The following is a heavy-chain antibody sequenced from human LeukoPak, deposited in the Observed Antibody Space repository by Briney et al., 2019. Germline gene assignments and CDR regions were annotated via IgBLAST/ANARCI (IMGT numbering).Heavy chain of an antibody. CDR2: ISGSGGSA. J-gene: IGHJ4*02. Sequence: GGSLRLSCAVSGFTFSSYSMNWVRQAPGKGLEWVSAISGSGGSAYYADSVKGRFTISRDNSKNTPYLQMNSLRAEDTAVYYCAKLGILFDYWGQGTLVTVSS. D-gene: IGHD1-26*01. CDR3: AKLGILFDY. V-gene: IGHV3-23*01. CDR1: GFTFSSYS.